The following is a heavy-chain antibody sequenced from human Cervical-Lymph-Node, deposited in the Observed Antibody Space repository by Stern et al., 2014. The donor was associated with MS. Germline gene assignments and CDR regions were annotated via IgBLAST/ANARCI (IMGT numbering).Heavy chain of an antibody. J-gene: IGHJ6*02. V-gene: IGHV5-51*01. CDR3: ARHPPRRKWDDPNYGMDV. Sequence: EVQLVESGAEVKKPGESLKISCKGSGYTFTNNWIAWVRQMPGKGLEWMGIIYPDDSDIRYSPSLQGQVTISADKSISPAYLKWSSLKAADSAVYYCARHPPRRKWDDPNYGMDVWGQGTTVTVSS. CDR2: IYPDDSDI. D-gene: IGHD1-1*01. CDR1: GYTFTNNW.